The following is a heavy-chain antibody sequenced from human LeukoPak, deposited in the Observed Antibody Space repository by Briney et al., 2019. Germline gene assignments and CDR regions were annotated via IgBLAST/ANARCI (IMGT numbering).Heavy chain of an antibody. Sequence: ASVKVSCKASGGTFSSYAISWVRQAPGQGLEWMGGIIPIFGTANYAQKFQGRVTITAGESTSTAYMELSSLRSEDTAVYYCAREGYSSSFLGIDYWGQGTLVTVSS. CDR1: GGTFSSYA. D-gene: IGHD6-13*01. CDR2: IIPIFGTA. V-gene: IGHV1-69*13. J-gene: IGHJ4*02. CDR3: AREGYSSSFLGIDY.